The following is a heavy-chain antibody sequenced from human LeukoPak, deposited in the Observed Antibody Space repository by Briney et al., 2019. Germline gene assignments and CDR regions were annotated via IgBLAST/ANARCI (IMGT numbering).Heavy chain of an antibody. V-gene: IGHV1-2*02. J-gene: IGHJ6*02. CDR1: GYTFTGYY. CDR2: INPNSGGT. CDR3: AQTTVTTHGLCGMDV. D-gene: IGHD4-11*01. Sequence: ASVKVSCKASGYTFTGYYMHWVRQAPGQGLEWMGWINPNSGGTNYAQKFQGRVTMTRDTSISTAYMGLSRLRSDDTAVYYCAQTTVTTHGLCGMDVWGQGTTVTVSS.